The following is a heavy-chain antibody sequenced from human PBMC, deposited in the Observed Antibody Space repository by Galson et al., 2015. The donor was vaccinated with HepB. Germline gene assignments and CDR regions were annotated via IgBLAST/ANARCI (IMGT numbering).Heavy chain of an antibody. CDR3: ARDSGSYPNAYYFDY. Sequence: ETLSLTCTVSGGSISSSSYYWGWIRQPPGKGLEWIGSIYYSGSTYYNPSLKSRVTISVDTSKNQFSLKLSSVTAADTAVYYCARDSGSYPNAYYFDYWGQGTLVTVSS. V-gene: IGHV4-39*07. J-gene: IGHJ4*02. CDR2: IYYSGST. CDR1: GGSISSSSYY. D-gene: IGHD1-26*01.